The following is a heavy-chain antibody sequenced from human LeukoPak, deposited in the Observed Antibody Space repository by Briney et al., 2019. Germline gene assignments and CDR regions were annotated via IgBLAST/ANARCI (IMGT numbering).Heavy chain of an antibody. V-gene: IGHV3-48*02. CDR1: GFAFSRYN. J-gene: IGHJ4*02. CDR2: ISSSSSTI. D-gene: IGHD3-9*01. Sequence: PGGSLRLSCAASGFAFSRYNMDWVRQAPGKGLEWVSYISSSSSTIYYADSVKGRFTISRDNAKNSVYLQMNSLRDEDTAVYYCAKDYYDILTGYYGPDYWGQGTLVTVSS. CDR3: AKDYYDILTGYYGPDY.